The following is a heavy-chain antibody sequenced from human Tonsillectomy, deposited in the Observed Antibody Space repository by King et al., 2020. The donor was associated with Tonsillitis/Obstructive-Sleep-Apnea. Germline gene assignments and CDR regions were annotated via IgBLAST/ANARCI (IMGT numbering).Heavy chain of an antibody. Sequence: VQLQESGPGLVKPSETLSLTCTVSGGSISSYYWSWIRQPPGKGLEWIGYIYYSGSTNYNPSLKSRVTISVDTSKNQFSLKLSSVTAADTAVYYCARHGRWQGYSYGNADYYYYGMDVWGQGTTVTVSS. CDR3: ARHGRWQGYSYGNADYYYYGMDV. D-gene: IGHD5-18*01. CDR1: GGSISSYY. V-gene: IGHV4-59*08. CDR2: IYYSGST. J-gene: IGHJ6*02.